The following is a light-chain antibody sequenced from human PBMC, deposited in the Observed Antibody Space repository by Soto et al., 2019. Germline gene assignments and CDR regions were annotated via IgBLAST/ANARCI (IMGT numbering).Light chain of an antibody. Sequence: EIMMTKTPSALSVSPGERATLSCRASQSGINDLAWYQQKPGQVPRLFIYDASTRTTSVPARFSGSGSGTEFNLTISSLRSEDVAVYYCHQYYRWPWTFGQRNKVHIK. CDR1: QSGIND. CDR2: DAS. V-gene: IGKV3-15*01. J-gene: IGKJ1*01. CDR3: HQYYRWPWT.